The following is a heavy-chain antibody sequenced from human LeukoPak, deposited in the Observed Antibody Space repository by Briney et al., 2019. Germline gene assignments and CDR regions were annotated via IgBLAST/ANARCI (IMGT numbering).Heavy chain of an antibody. Sequence: GGSLRLSCATSGFTFSSIWMSWVRQAPGKGLEWVSAISGSGAGTYYTDSVKGRFTISRDNSKITLYLQMSSLRPEDAAVYYCAATYYYDSSGYRRFAFDIWGQGTMVTVSS. V-gene: IGHV3-23*01. D-gene: IGHD3-22*01. CDR2: ISGSGAGT. CDR1: GFTFSSIW. CDR3: AATYYYDSSGYRRFAFDI. J-gene: IGHJ3*02.